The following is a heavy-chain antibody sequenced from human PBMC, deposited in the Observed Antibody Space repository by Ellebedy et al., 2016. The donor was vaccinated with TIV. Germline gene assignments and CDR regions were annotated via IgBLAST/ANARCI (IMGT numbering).Heavy chain of an antibody. Sequence: SETLSLXCAAHSGSFSGYFWTWTRQSPGKGLEWLGVVTHSGGTNYNPSLQSRVITSLDTSKGQFSLQLSSVTAADTAVYYCARGIPQAWELLATWGQGTLVTVSS. D-gene: IGHD1-26*01. V-gene: IGHV4-34*01. CDR1: SGSFSGYF. CDR2: VTHSGGT. J-gene: IGHJ5*02. CDR3: ARGIPQAWELLAT.